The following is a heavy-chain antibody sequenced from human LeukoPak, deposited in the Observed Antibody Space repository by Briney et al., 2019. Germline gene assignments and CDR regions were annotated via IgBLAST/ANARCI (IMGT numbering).Heavy chain of an antibody. D-gene: IGHD6-6*01. J-gene: IGHJ4*02. CDR1: GFSFSGSA. CDR2: IRSKANSYAT. CDR3: TRLGSSSE. Sequence: PGGSLKLSCAASGFSFSGSAMHWDRQASGKGLEWVGRIRSKANSYATAYAASVKGRFTISRDDSKNTAYLQMNSLKTEDTAVYYCTRLGSSSEGGQGTLVTVSS. V-gene: IGHV3-73*01.